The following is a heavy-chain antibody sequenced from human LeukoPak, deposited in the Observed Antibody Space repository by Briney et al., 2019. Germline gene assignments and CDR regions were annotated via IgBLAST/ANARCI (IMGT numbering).Heavy chain of an antibody. CDR1: GYTFSGYY. CDR2: INPNSGTT. V-gene: IGHV1-2*02. Sequence: ASVKVSCKASGYTFSGYYMHWVRQAPGQGLEWMAWINPNSGTTNYAQQFQGRVTLTKDTSIHTAYMEQSTLTSDDTATYYCPREANSWYYSWGQGTLVTASS. J-gene: IGHJ4*02. CDR3: PREANSWYYS. D-gene: IGHD2/OR15-2a*01.